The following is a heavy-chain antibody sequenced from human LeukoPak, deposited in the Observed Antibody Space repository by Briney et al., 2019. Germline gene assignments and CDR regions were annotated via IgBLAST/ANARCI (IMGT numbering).Heavy chain of an antibody. V-gene: IGHV1-69*13. D-gene: IGHD4-17*01. CDR3: ARGTTVTPHYYYYYYMDV. Sequence: ASVKVSCKASGGTFSSYAISWVRQAPGQGLQWMGGIIPIFGTANYAQKFQGRVTITADESTSTAYMELSSLRSEDTAVYYCARGTTVTPHYYYYYYMDVWGKGTTVTISS. J-gene: IGHJ6*03. CDR2: IIPIFGTA. CDR1: GGTFSSYA.